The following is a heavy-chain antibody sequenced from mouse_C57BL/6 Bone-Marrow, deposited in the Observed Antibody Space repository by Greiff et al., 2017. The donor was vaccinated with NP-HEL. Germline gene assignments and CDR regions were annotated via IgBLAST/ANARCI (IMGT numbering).Heavy chain of an antibody. CDR2: INYDGSST. CDR3: ARAYSRNYDYYALDD. CDR1: GFTFSDYY. V-gene: IGHV5-16*01. Sequence: EVKLLESEGGLVQPGSSLKLSCTASGFTFSDYYMAWVRQVPEKGLEWVANINYDGSSTYYLASLTSRFIISRDNAKNILYLQMSSLKSEDTATYYCARAYSRNYDYYALDDWGPGTSVTVSS. D-gene: IGHD2-10*01. J-gene: IGHJ4*01.